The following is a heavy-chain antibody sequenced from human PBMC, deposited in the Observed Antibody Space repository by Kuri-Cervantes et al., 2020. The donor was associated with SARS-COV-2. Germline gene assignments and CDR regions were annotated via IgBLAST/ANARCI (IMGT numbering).Heavy chain of an antibody. Sequence: SETLSPTCAVYGGSSSGYYWSWIRQPPGKGLEWSGEINHSGSTNYNPSLKRRVTISVDTSKNQFSLKLSSVTAADTAVYYCVRDRVAAHYYYGMDVWGQGTTVTVSS. J-gene: IGHJ6*02. CDR3: VRDRVAAHYYYGMDV. V-gene: IGHV4-34*01. D-gene: IGHD6-25*01. CDR2: INHSGST. CDR1: GGSSSGYY.